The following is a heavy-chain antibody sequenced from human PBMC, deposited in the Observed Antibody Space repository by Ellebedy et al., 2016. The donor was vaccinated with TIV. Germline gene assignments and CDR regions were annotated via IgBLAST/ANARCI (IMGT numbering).Heavy chain of an antibody. Sequence: MPSETLSLTCTVSGGSISSYSWSRIRQPAGQGLEWIGRIFTSGHTNYNPSLKSRVTMSIDTSKRQFSLKVTSVTAADTAVYYCARDGFGGYSFAMDVWGQGTTVTVSS. CDR2: IFTSGHT. D-gene: IGHD5-12*01. J-gene: IGHJ6*02. V-gene: IGHV4-4*07. CDR3: ARDGFGGYSFAMDV. CDR1: GGSISSYS.